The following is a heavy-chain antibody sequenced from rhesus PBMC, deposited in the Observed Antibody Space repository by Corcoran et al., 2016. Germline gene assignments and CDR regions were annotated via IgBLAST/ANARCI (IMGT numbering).Heavy chain of an antibody. CDR2: IYGSDGST. V-gene: IGHV4-160*01. CDR1: GYSLSSNY. D-gene: IGHD3-40*01. J-gene: IGHJ4*01. CDR3: TRDFDYDFDY. Sequence: QVQLQESGPGLVKPSETLSLTCAVSGYSLSSNYWSWFRHPPGKGLEWIGYIYGSDGSTYYNPSLKSRVTISTDTSKNHFSLKLTSVTAADTAVYYCTRDFDYDFDYWGQGVLVTVSS.